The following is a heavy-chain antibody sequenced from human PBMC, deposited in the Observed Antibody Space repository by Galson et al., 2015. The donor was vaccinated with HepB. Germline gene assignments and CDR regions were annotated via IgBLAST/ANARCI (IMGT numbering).Heavy chain of an antibody. CDR2: IYYSGST. CDR1: GGSISSSSYY. CDR3: ARYPSGDYSDY. Sequence: LSLTCTVSGGSISSSSYYWGWIRQPPGKGLEWIGSIYYSGSTYYNPSLKSRVTISVDTSKNQFSLKLSSVTAADTAVYYCARYPSGDYSDYWGQGTLVTVSS. V-gene: IGHV4-39*07. J-gene: IGHJ4*02.